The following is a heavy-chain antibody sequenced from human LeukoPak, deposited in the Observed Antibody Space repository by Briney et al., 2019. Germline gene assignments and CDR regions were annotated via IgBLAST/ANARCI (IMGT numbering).Heavy chain of an antibody. Sequence: GGSLRLSCAASGFIFSSYAMSWVRQAPGKGLEWVSAISGSGGSTYYADSVKGRFTISRDNSKNTLYLQMNSLRAEDTAVYYCAKDPRYSSGWYEPYFDYWGQGTLVTVSS. D-gene: IGHD6-19*01. CDR2: ISGSGGST. CDR3: AKDPRYSSGWYEPYFDY. V-gene: IGHV3-23*01. CDR1: GFIFSSYA. J-gene: IGHJ4*02.